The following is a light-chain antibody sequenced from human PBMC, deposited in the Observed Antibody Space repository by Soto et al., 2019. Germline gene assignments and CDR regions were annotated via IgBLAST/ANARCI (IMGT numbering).Light chain of an antibody. J-gene: IGKJ5*01. CDR1: QTVRSNY. CDR3: QQYGTSPLIT. V-gene: IGKV3-20*01. CDR2: GAS. Sequence: EFVLTQSPGTLSLSPVERVTLSCRASQTVRSNYLAWYQQKPGQAPRLLIYGASSRATGIPDRFSGSGSGTDFTLTISRLEPEDFAVYYCQQYGTSPLITFGQGTRLEIK.